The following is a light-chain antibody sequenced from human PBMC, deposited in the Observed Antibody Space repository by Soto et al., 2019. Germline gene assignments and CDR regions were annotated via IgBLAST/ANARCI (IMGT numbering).Light chain of an antibody. CDR2: EVN. Sequence: QSVLTQPASVSGSPGQSITISCTGTSSDVGAYTSVPWYQHHPGKAPKVIIYEVNKRPSGISNRFSGSKSVNTASLTISGLQPDDEAHYYCSSYTSDNRDYVFGTGTKV. J-gene: IGLJ1*01. V-gene: IGLV2-14*01. CDR1: SSDVGAYTS. CDR3: SSYTSDNRDYV.